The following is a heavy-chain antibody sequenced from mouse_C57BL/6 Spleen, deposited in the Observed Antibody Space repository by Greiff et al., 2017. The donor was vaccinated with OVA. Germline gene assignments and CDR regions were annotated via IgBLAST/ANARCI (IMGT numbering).Heavy chain of an antibody. CDR1: GFNIKNTY. CDR2: IDPANSNT. V-gene: IGHV14-3*01. Sequence: EVKVVESVAELVRPGASVKLSCTASGFNIKNTYMHWVKQRPEQGLEWIGTIDPANSNTKYAPKFQGKATITADTSSNTAYLQLSSLTSEDTAIYYCARHDCDYDSLAYWGQGTLVTVSA. J-gene: IGHJ3*01. D-gene: IGHD2-4*01. CDR3: ARHDCDYDSLAY.